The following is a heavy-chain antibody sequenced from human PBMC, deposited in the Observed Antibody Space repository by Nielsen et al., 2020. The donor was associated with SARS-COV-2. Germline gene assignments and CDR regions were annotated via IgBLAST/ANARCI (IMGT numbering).Heavy chain of an antibody. CDR2: INPTNGGT. CDR3: ARGGLEQWLPYYFDY. D-gene: IGHD6-19*01. Sequence: ASVKVSCKASGYTFTNNYMHWVRQAPGQGLEWMGLINPTNGGTTYAQKFLGTVTMTRDTSTSTAYMELRSLTSDDTAVYYCARGGLEQWLPYYFDYWGQGTLVTVSS. V-gene: IGHV1-46*01. CDR1: GYTFTNNY. J-gene: IGHJ4*02.